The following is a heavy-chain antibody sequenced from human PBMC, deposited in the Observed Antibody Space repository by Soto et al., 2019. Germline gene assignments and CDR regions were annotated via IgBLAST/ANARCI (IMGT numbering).Heavy chain of an antibody. CDR3: AKDLGGYLFDP. Sequence: GGSLGLCCAASRFTFNSYAMGWGRQAPGKGLEWVSSISGGGGTTYYADSVKGRFAISRDNSKNTLYLQMNSLRAEDTAIYYCAKDLGGYLFDPWGQGTLVTVSS. V-gene: IGHV3-23*01. J-gene: IGHJ5*02. CDR1: RFTFNSYA. D-gene: IGHD3-16*01. CDR2: ISGGGGTT.